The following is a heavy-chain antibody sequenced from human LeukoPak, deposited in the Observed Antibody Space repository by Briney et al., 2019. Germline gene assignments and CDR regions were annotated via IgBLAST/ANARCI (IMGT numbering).Heavy chain of an antibody. J-gene: IGHJ4*02. CDR3: AKAGLVATRPNNFDQ. D-gene: IGHD4-23*01. Sequence: GGSLRLSCAASGFTFSTYNMNWVRQAPGKGLEWISYINSFSTIIYYADSVKGRFTISRDNAKNSLYLQMNNLRVEDTAVYYCAKAGLVATRPNNFDQWGQGTLVIVSS. V-gene: IGHV3-48*01. CDR2: INSFSTII. CDR1: GFTFSTYN.